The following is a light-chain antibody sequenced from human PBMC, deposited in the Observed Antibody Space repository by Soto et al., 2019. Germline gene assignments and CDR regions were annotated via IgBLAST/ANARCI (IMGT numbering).Light chain of an antibody. CDR2: SNN. V-gene: IGLV1-44*01. J-gene: IGLJ2*01. CDR3: AAWDDRLKDVV. Sequence: QSVLTQPPSASGTPGQRVTISCSGSSSNIGSNTVNWYQQLPGTAPKLLIYSNNQRPSGVPDRFSGSKSGTSASLAISGPQSEDEADYYCAAWDDRLKDVVFGGGTKLTVL. CDR1: SSNIGSNT.